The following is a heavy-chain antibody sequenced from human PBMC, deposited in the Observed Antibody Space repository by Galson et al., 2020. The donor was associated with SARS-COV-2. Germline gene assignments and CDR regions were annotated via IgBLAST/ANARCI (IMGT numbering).Heavy chain of an antibody. CDR1: GFTFSSYA. J-gene: IGHJ3*02. D-gene: IGHD4-17*01. V-gene: IGHV3-23*01. CDR3: AKRRYHDYGAFDI. Sequence: GGSLRLSCAASGFTFSSYAMSWVRQAPGKGLEWVLAISGSGGSTYYADSVKGRFTISRDNSKNTLYLQMNSLRAEDTAVYYCAKRRYHDYGAFDIWGQGTMVTVSA. CDR2: ISGSGGST.